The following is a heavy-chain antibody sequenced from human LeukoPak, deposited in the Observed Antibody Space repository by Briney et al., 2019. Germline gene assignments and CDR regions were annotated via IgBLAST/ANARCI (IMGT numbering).Heavy chain of an antibody. J-gene: IGHJ6*03. CDR3: ARVEVDYDLALSYYYYMDV. D-gene: IGHD4-17*01. Sequence: LAGGSLRLSCAASGFTFSSYSMNWVRQAPGKGLEWVSYISSSSSTIYYADSVKGRFTISRDNAKNSLYLQMNSLRAEDTAVYYCARVEVDYDLALSYYYYMDVWGKGTTVTVSS. V-gene: IGHV3-48*01. CDR1: GFTFSSYS. CDR2: ISSSSSTI.